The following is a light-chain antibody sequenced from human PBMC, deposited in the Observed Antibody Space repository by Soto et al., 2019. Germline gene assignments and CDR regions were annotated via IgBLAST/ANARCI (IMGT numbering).Light chain of an antibody. CDR2: GAS. CDR1: QSVSSN. V-gene: IGKV3-15*01. CDR3: QQYKNWPPAFT. Sequence: EIVMTLSPATVSVSTGERATLSCRASQSVSSNLAWYQQKPGQAPRLLIYGASTRATGIPARFSGSGSGTEFTLTISSLQSEDFAVYYCQQYKNWPPAFTFGPGTKVDIK. J-gene: IGKJ3*01.